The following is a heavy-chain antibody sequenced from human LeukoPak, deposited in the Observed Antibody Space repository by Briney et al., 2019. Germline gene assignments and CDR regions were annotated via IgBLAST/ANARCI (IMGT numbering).Heavy chain of an antibody. Sequence: SETLSLTCAVYGGSFSGYYWSWIRQPPGKGLEWIGEINHSGSTNYNPSLKSRVTISVDTSKNQFSLNLSSVTAADTAVYYCARGSIRLYYGSGYFDYWGQGTLVTVSS. J-gene: IGHJ4*02. D-gene: IGHD3-10*01. CDR2: INHSGST. CDR3: ARGSIRLYYGSGYFDY. V-gene: IGHV4-34*01. CDR1: GGSFSGYY.